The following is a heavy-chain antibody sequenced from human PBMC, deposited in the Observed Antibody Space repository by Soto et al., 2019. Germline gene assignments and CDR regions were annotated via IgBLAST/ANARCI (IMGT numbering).Heavy chain of an antibody. CDR3: ARQRVIGSGSYYYYYYGMDV. J-gene: IGHJ6*02. CDR1: GYSFTSYW. V-gene: IGHV5-10-1*01. Sequence: GESLKISCKGSGYSFTSYWISWVRQMPGKGLEWMGRIDPSDSYTNYSPSFQGHVTISADKSISTAYLQWSSLKASDTAMYYCARQRVIGSGSYYYYYYGMDVWGQGTTVTVSS. CDR2: IDPSDSYT. D-gene: IGHD1-26*01.